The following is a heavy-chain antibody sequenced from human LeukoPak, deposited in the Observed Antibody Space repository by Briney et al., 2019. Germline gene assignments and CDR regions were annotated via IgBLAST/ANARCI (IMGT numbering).Heavy chain of an antibody. CDR2: INHSGST. V-gene: IGHV4-39*07. D-gene: IGHD6-19*01. CDR1: GGSISGSSYY. Sequence: PSETLSLTCTVSGGSISGSSYYWSWIRQPPGKGLEWIGEINHSGSTNYNPSLKSRVTISVDTSKNQFSLKLSSVTAADTAVYYCARGGASGWYGNWFDPWGQGTLVTVSS. CDR3: ARGGASGWYGNWFDP. J-gene: IGHJ5*02.